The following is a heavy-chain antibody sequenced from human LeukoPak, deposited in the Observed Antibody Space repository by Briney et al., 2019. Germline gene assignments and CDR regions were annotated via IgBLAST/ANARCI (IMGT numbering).Heavy chain of an antibody. CDR2: INHSGST. CDR1: GGSFSGYY. Sequence: SETLSLTCAVYGGSFSGYYWSWIRQPPGKGLEWIGEINHSGSTNYNPSLKSRVTISVDTSKNQFSLKLSSVTAADTAVYYCASSIFWSGYYINYWGQGTLVTVSS. CDR3: ASSIFWSGYYINY. D-gene: IGHD3-3*01. V-gene: IGHV4-34*01. J-gene: IGHJ4*02.